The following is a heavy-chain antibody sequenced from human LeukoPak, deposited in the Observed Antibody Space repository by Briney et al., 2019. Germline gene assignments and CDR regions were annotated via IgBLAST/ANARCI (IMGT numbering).Heavy chain of an antibody. CDR3: ARGWRGYSYGYYYYYMDV. Sequence: PSETLSLTCTVSGGSISSGSYYWSWIRQPAGKGLEWIGRIYTSGSTNYNPSLKSRVTISVDTSKNQFSLKLSSVTAADTAVYYCARGWRGYSYGYYYYYMDVWGKGTTVTISS. CDR1: GGSISSGSYY. D-gene: IGHD5-18*01. J-gene: IGHJ6*03. CDR2: IYTSGST. V-gene: IGHV4-61*02.